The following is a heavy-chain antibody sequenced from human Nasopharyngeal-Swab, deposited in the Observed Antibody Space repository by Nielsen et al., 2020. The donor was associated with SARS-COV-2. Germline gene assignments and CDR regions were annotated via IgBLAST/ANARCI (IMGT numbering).Heavy chain of an antibody. D-gene: IGHD6-13*01. CDR1: GFTFSTYN. J-gene: IGHJ4*02. V-gene: IGHV3-21*01. CDR3: ARGGQQPL. Sequence: GESLKISCAASGFTFSTYNMHWVRQVPGKGLEWVSSISGRTTYIYYADSMKGRFTISRDNAKNSLYLQMSSLRAEDTAIYYCARGGQQPLWGQGTLVTVSS. CDR2: ISGRTTYI.